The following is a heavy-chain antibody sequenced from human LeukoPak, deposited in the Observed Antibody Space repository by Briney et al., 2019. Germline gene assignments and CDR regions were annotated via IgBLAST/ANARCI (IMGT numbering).Heavy chain of an antibody. CDR2: IYYSGST. V-gene: IGHV4-59*01. D-gene: IGHD5-18*01. Sequence: PSETLSLTCTVSGGSIISYYWSWIRQPPGKGLEWIGYIYYSGSTNYNPSLKSRVTISVDTSKNQFSLKLTSVTAEDTAVYYCARVGRYSCGRTIDYWGQGTLVTVSS. CDR3: ARVGRYSCGRTIDY. CDR1: GGSIISYY. J-gene: IGHJ4*02.